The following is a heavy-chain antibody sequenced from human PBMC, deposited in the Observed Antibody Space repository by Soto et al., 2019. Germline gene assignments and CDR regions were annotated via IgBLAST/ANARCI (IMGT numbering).Heavy chain of an antibody. Sequence: QVQLVESGGGVVQPGRSLRLSCAASGFTFSSYAMHWVHQAPGKGLEWVAVISYDGSNKYYADSVKGRFTISRDNSKNTLYLQMNSLRAEDTAVYYCARDGSSRSSSWFDPWGQGTLVTVSS. CDR1: GFTFSSYA. V-gene: IGHV3-30-3*01. CDR3: ARDGSSRSSSWFDP. J-gene: IGHJ5*02. CDR2: ISYDGSNK. D-gene: IGHD6-13*01.